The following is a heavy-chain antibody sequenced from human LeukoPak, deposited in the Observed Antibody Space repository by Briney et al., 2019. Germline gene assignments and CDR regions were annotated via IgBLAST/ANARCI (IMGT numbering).Heavy chain of an antibody. Sequence: GGSLRLSCAASGFTFSDYYMSWIRQAPGKGLEWVSYISSSGSTIYYADSVKGRFTITRDNAENSLYLQMKSMRAEDTAVYYCAGVGSSSWYEGKEFEYWGQGKLVTVSS. CDR1: GFTFSDYY. V-gene: IGHV3-11*01. CDR3: AGVGSSSWYEGKEFEY. J-gene: IGHJ4*02. D-gene: IGHD6-13*01. CDR2: ISSSGSTI.